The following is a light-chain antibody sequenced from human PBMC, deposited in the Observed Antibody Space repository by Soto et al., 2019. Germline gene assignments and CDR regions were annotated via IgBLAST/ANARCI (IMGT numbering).Light chain of an antibody. Sequence: DIVMPQSPDSLAVSLGERATIHCKSSQSVLYSSNNKNYLAWYKQKPGQPPKLLIYWASARESGVPDRFSGSGSGTDFTLTISSLQAEDVEVYYCQQYYSTPWTFGQGTKVDIK. V-gene: IGKV4-1*01. CDR2: WAS. J-gene: IGKJ1*01. CDR3: QQYYSTPWT. CDR1: QSVLYSSNNKNY.